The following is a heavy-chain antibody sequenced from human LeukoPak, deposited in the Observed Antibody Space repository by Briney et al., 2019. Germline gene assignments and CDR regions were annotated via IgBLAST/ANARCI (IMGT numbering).Heavy chain of an antibody. CDR2: ISAYNGNT. Sequence: ASVKVSCKASGYTFTSYGISWVRQAPGQGLEWMGWISAYNGNTNYAQKLQGRVTMTTDTSTSTAYMELRSLRSDDTAVYYCAREIRCNWKGYYYYYYMDVWGKGTTVTVSS. CDR3: AREIRCNWKGYYYYYYMDV. D-gene: IGHD1-20*01. V-gene: IGHV1-18*01. J-gene: IGHJ6*03. CDR1: GYTFTSYG.